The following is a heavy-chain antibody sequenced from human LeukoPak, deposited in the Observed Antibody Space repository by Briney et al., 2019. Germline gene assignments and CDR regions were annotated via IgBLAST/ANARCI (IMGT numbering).Heavy chain of an antibody. V-gene: IGHV3-30*04. CDR3: ARGVDYYENSGTIDY. CDR2: ISYDGSDK. Sequence: PGGSLRLSCAASGFTFSSHAIHWVRQAPGKGLEWGAFISYDGSDKDYADSVKGRFTISRDNSKNTLYLQMNSLRAEDTAVYYCARGVDYYENSGTIDYWGQGTLVTVSS. D-gene: IGHD3-22*01. J-gene: IGHJ4*02. CDR1: GFTFSSHA.